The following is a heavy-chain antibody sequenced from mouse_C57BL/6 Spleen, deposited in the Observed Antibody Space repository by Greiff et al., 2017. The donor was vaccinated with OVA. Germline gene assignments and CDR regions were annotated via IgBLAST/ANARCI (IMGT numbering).Heavy chain of an antibody. V-gene: IGHV1-69*01. CDR2: IDPSDSYT. D-gene: IGHD2-3*01. J-gene: IGHJ2*01. Sequence: QVQLQQPGAELVMPGASVKLSCKASGYTFTSYWMHWVKQRPGQGLEWIGEIDPSDSYTNYNQKFKGKSTLTVDKSSSTAYMQLSSLTSEDSAVYYCAIWWLLLDYWGQGTTLTVSS. CDR1: GYTFTSYW. CDR3: AIWWLLLDY.